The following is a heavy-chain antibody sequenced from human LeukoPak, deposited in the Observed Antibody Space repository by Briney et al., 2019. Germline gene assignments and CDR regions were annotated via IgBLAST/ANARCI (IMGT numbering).Heavy chain of an antibody. V-gene: IGHV4-59*02. CDR3: AGLSTYYDFWSPLDY. D-gene: IGHD3-3*01. Sequence: SETLSLTCTVSGASVSSHYWSWIRQPPGKGLEWIGSVSYSGGTNYNPSLKSRVTISLDTSRDQFSLRLNSVTAAVTAVFYCAGLSTYYDFWSPLDYWGQGTLVTVSS. CDR1: GASVSSHY. J-gene: IGHJ4*02. CDR2: VSYSGGT.